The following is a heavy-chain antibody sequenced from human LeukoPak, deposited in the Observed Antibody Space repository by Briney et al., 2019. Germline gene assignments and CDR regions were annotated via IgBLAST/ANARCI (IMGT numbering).Heavy chain of an antibody. Sequence: ASVKVSCKSSGYTFTSYGISWVRQAPGQGLEWMGWISAYNGNTNYAQNLQGRVTLTTDTSTSTAYMELSSLRSEGTAVYYSATGLWFGKYLDVWGKGTTVTISS. CDR3: ATGLWFGKYLDV. CDR2: ISAYNGNT. V-gene: IGHV1-18*01. J-gene: IGHJ6*04. CDR1: GYTFTSYG. D-gene: IGHD3-10*01.